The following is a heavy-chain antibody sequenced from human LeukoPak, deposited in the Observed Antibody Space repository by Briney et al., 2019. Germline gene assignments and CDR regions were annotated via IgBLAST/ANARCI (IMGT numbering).Heavy chain of an antibody. J-gene: IGHJ5*02. Sequence: GGSLRLSCAASGFTFSSYAMHWVRQAPGKGLEWVAVISYDGSNKYYADSVKGRFTISKDNSKNTLYLQMNSLRAEDTAVYYCANLIAAAVKPHRWFDPWGQGTLVTVSS. CDR3: ANLIAAAVKPHRWFDP. D-gene: IGHD6-13*01. CDR1: GFTFSSYA. V-gene: IGHV3-30*04. CDR2: ISYDGSNK.